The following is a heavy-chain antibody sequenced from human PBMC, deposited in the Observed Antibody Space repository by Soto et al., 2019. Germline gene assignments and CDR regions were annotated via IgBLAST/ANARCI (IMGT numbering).Heavy chain of an antibody. CDR2: ISGSGDGT. J-gene: IGHJ4*02. V-gene: IGHV3-23*01. CDR1: GFTFSSFA. Sequence: HPGGSLRLSCAASGFTFSSFALSWVRQAPGMGLEWVSAISGSGDGTDYADSVKGRFTISRDNSKNTLYLQMNSLRAEDTAVYYCAGPGYSSQDYWGQGALVTVYS. CDR3: AGPGYSSQDY. D-gene: IGHD5-18*01.